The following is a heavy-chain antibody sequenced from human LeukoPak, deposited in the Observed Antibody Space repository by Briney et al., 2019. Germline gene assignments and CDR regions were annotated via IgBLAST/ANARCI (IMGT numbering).Heavy chain of an antibody. CDR2: IFPGDSDT. CDR3: ATSTITGTISSFDY. CDR1: GYSFTNSW. Sequence: GESLKISCKGSGYSFTNSWIGWVRQMPGKGLEWMGIIFPGDSDTRYSPSFQGQVTISADKSISTAYLQWSSLKASDTAMYYCATSTITGTISSFDYWGPGTLVTVSS. D-gene: IGHD1-7*01. V-gene: IGHV5-51*01. J-gene: IGHJ4*02.